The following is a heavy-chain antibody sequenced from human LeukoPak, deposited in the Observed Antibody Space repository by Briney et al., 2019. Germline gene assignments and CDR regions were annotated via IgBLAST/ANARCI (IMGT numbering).Heavy chain of an antibody. D-gene: IGHD3-3*01. Sequence: SETLSLTCTVSGGSISSYYWSWIRQPPGKGLEWIGYIYYSGSTNYNPSLKSRVTISVDTSKNQFSLKLSSVTAADTAVYYCARDGTVGDFWSGYYSLNAFDIWGQGTMVTVSS. CDR1: GGSISSYY. CDR3: ARDGTVGDFWSGYYSLNAFDI. J-gene: IGHJ3*02. CDR2: IYYSGST. V-gene: IGHV4-59*01.